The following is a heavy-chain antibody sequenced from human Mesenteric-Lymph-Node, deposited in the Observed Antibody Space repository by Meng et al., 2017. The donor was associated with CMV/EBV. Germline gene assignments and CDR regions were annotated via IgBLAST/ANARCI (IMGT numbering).Heavy chain of an antibody. D-gene: IGHD3-10*01. V-gene: IGHV3-23*03. CDR3: AKGSADYYGSGSFDY. J-gene: IGHJ4*02. Sequence: GESLKISCAASGFIFSNYGMHWVRQAPGKGLEWVSVIYSGGSSTYYADSVKGRFTISRDNSKNTLYLQMNSLRAEDTAVYYCAKGSADYYGSGSFDYWGQGTLVTVSS. CDR1: GFIFSNYG. CDR2: IYSGGSST.